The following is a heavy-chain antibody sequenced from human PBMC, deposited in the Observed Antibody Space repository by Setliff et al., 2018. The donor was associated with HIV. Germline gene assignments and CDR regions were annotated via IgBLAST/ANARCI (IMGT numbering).Heavy chain of an antibody. CDR2: ISAYNGNT. CDR1: GYTFTSYG. V-gene: IGHV1-18*01. J-gene: IGHJ4*02. CDR3: ARDGEYDGSYYRTLGFDY. D-gene: IGHD1-26*01. Sequence: ASVKVSCKASGYTFTSYGISWVRQAPGQGLEWMGWISAYNGNTNYAQKLQGRVTTTTDTSTSTAYMELRSLRSDDTAVYYCARDGEYDGSYYRTLGFDYWGQGTLVTVSS.